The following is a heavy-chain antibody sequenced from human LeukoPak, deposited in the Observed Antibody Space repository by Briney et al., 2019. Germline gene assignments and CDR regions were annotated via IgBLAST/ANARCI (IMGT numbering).Heavy chain of an antibody. J-gene: IGHJ4*02. CDR3: ARALSGTVTTLDY. CDR2: IYYSGST. Sequence: SETLSLTCTVSGGSISSGGYYWSWIRQHPGKGLEWIGYIYYSGSTYYNPSLKSRVTISVDTSKNQFSLKLSSVTAADTAVYYCARALSGTVTTLDYWGQGTLVTVSS. V-gene: IGHV4-31*03. CDR1: GGSISSGGYY. D-gene: IGHD4-17*01.